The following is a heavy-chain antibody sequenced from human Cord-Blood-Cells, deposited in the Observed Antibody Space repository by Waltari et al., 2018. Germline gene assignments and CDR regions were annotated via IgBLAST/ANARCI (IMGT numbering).Heavy chain of an antibody. V-gene: IGHV3-7*01. CDR1: GSTFSSSW. Sequence: SLRLSCAASGSTFSSSWMSWVRQAPGKGLEWVANIKQDGSEKYYVDSVKGRFTISRDNAKNSLYLQMNSLRAEDTAVYYCARDYGYCSSTSCYTPEYFQHWGQGTLVTVSS. CDR3: ARDYGYCSSTSCYTPEYFQH. D-gene: IGHD2-2*02. J-gene: IGHJ1*01. CDR2: IKQDGSEK.